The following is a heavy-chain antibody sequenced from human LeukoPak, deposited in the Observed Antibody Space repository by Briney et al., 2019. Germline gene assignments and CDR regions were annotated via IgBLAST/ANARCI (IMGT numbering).Heavy chain of an antibody. CDR2: NSGGST. Sequence: GGSLRLSCAASGFTVSTYYMTWVRQAPGKGLECVSVNSGGSTYYADSVKGRFTVSRDNSKNTLYLQMNSLRAEDTAMYYCARGLGYCTSTTCLLPFDYWGQGTLVTVSS. CDR1: GFTVSTYY. V-gene: IGHV3-53*01. CDR3: ARGLGYCTSTTCLLPFDY. D-gene: IGHD2-2*01. J-gene: IGHJ4*02.